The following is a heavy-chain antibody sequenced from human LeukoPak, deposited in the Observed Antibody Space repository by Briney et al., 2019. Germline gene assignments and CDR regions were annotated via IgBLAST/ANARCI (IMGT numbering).Heavy chain of an antibody. D-gene: IGHD3-3*01. Sequence: GASVKVSCKASGYTFTSYAMHWVRQAPGQRLEWMGWINAGNGNTKYSQKFQGRVTITRDTSASTACMELSSLRSEDTAVYYCASDTHYDFWSGYPSYYFDYWGQGTLVTVSS. CDR3: ASDTHYDFWSGYPSYYFDY. CDR1: GYTFTSYA. V-gene: IGHV1-3*01. CDR2: INAGNGNT. J-gene: IGHJ4*02.